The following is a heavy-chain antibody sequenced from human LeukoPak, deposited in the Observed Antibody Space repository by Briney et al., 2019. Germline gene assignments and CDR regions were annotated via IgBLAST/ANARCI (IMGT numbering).Heavy chain of an antibody. D-gene: IGHD6-6*01. V-gene: IGHV7-4-1*02. CDR1: GYTFTSYA. Sequence: ASVKVSCKASGYTFTSYAMNWVRQAPGQGLEWMGWINTNTGIPTYAQGFAGRFVFSLDTSVTTAYLRITSLKAEDTAVYYCARDLVSAGFDIWGQGTMVTVSS. CDR3: ARDLVSAGFDI. CDR2: INTNTGIP. J-gene: IGHJ3*02.